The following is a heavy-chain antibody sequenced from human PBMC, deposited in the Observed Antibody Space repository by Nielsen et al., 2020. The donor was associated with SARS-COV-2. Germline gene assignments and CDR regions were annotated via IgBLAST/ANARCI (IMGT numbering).Heavy chain of an antibody. J-gene: IGHJ5*02. CDR3: ARGIGGRGQTLRRWRFDP. V-gene: IGHV6-1*01. CDR2: TYYRSKWYN. D-gene: IGHD4-23*01. Sequence: WIRQSPSRGLEWLGRTYYRSKWYNDYAVSVKSRITINPDTSKNQFSLKLSSVTAADTAVYYCARGIGGRGQTLRRWRFDPWGQGTLVTVSS.